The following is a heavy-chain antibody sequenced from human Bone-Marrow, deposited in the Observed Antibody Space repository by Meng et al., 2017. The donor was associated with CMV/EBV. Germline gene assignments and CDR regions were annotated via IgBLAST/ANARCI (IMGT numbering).Heavy chain of an antibody. J-gene: IGHJ4*02. CDR2: IYYSGST. V-gene: IGHV4-61*08. D-gene: IGHD1-26*01. CDR3: ARDLGGSYPN. CDR1: GGSVSSGGYH. Sequence: SETLSLTCTVSGGSVSSGGYHWSWIRQPPGKGLEWIGYIYYSGSTNYNPSLKSRVTISVDTSKNQFSLKLSSVTAADTAVYYCARDLGGSYPNWGQGTLVTVSS.